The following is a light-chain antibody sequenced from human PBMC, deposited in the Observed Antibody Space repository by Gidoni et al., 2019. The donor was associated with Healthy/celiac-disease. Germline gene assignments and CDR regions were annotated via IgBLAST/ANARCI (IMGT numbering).Light chain of an antibody. V-gene: IGKV1-39*01. CDR3: QRRGT. Sequence: DIQRNPSPSSLAAYVGDRVTITCRASQSISSYLNWYQQKPGKAPKLLIYAASSLQSGVPSRFSGSGSVTDFALTISSLQPEDFVTYSCQRRGTFGQGTKLEIK. CDR2: AAS. J-gene: IGKJ2*01. CDR1: QSISSY.